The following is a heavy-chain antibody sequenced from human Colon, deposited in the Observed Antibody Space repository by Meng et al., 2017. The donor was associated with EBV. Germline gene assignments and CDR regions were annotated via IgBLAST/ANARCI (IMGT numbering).Heavy chain of an antibody. J-gene: IGHJ4*02. D-gene: IGHD5-24*01. CDR1: GGSISSGGYY. V-gene: IGHV4-31*03. CDR3: ARGPSRWLQFSFDY. Sequence: QVHLQESGPGLVKHSQTLALTCTVSGGSISSGGYYWSWIRQHPGKGLEWIGYIYYSGSTYYNPSLKSRVTISIDTSKNQFSLKLSSVTAADTAVYYCARGPSRWLQFSFDYWGQGTLITVSS. CDR2: IYYSGST.